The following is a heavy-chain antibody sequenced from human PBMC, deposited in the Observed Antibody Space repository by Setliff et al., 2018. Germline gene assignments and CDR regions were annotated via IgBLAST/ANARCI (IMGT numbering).Heavy chain of an antibody. CDR3: VRDRWKVIVNRGDDAFDL. CDR2: IEEDGSEK. CDR1: RFTFSNYW. V-gene: IGHV3-7*01. J-gene: IGHJ3*01. Sequence: GGSLRLSCAASRFTFSNYWMSWVRQAPGKGLEWVANIEEDGSEKYYVDSVKGRFTISRDNAKNSLDLQMNSLRGEDTAVYYCVRDRWKVIVNRGDDAFDLWGQGAMVTVSS. D-gene: IGHD3-22*01.